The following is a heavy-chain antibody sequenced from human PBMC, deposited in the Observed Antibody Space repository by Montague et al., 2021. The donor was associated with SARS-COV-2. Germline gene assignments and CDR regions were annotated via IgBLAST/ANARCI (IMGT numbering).Heavy chain of an antibody. D-gene: IGHD3-22*01. CDR3: AKVDSSGPGEY. V-gene: IGHV4-59*08. CDR1: GGSLNNYL. Sequence: SETLSLTCTVSGGSLNNYLWSWIRQPPGKGLEWVGYISDSGSTKYNPSLQSRVTISVDTARNQFSLKLPSVTAADTAFYYCAKVDSSGPGEYWGQGILVSVSS. CDR2: ISDSGST. J-gene: IGHJ4*02.